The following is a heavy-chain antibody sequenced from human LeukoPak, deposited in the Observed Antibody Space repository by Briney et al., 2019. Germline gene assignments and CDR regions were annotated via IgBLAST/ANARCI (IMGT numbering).Heavy chain of an antibody. Sequence: SVKVSCKASGYTFTYRYLHWVRQAPGQALEWIGWITPFNGNTNYAQKFQDRVTITRDRSMSTAYMELSSLRSEDTAMYYCARSGAATDAFDIWGQGTMVTVSS. CDR1: GYTFTYRY. D-gene: IGHD1-26*01. CDR2: ITPFNGNT. CDR3: ARSGAATDAFDI. J-gene: IGHJ3*02. V-gene: IGHV1-45*02.